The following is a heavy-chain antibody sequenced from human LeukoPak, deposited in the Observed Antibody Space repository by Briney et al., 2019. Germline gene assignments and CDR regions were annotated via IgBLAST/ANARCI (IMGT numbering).Heavy chain of an antibody. Sequence: WAPVKVSCKASGYTFTKYFMHWVRQAPGQGLEWMGIINPRGGSTGYAQKFQGRITMTTDMSTRTVYMELSSLESEDTAVYYCARRDCVGDCYSNWFDPWGQGTLVTVSS. CDR2: INPRGGST. D-gene: IGHD2-21*02. J-gene: IGHJ5*02. CDR1: GYTFTKYF. CDR3: ARRDCVGDCYSNWFDP. V-gene: IGHV1-46*01.